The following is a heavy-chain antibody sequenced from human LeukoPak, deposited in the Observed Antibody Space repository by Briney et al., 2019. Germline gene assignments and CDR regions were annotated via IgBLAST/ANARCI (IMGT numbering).Heavy chain of an antibody. V-gene: IGHV3-48*04. D-gene: IGHD1-26*01. Sequence: TGGSLRLSCAASGFTFSSYSLNWVRQAPGKGLEWVSFISSSSITIYYADSVKGRFTISRDNPEKSLYLQMNSLRAEDTAVYYCARDRSGSYSAIDYWGQGTLVTVSS. CDR1: GFTFSSYS. CDR2: ISSSSITI. CDR3: ARDRSGSYSAIDY. J-gene: IGHJ4*02.